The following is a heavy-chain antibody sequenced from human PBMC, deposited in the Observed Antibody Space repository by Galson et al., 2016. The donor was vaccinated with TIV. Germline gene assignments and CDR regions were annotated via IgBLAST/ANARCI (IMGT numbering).Heavy chain of an antibody. V-gene: IGHV1-24*01. CDR3: ATSRGRYFDWLFGY. J-gene: IGHJ3*01. CDR2: FDPEDGET. D-gene: IGHD3-9*01. Sequence: SVKVSCKVSGYTLTELSMHWVRQAPGKGLEWMGGFDPEDGETINAQKFQGRVTMTEDTSTDTAYMELSSLRSEDTAVYYCATSRGRYFDWLFGYWGQGTMVTVSS. CDR1: GYTLTELS.